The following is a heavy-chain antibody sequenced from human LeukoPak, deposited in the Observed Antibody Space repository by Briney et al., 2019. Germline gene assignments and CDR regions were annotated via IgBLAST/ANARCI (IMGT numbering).Heavy chain of an antibody. Sequence: GGSLRLFCAASGFTFSSYWMHWVRQAPGKGLVWVSRINSDGSSTSYADSVKGRFTISRDNAKNTLYLQMNSLRAEDTAVYYCASQGGDSGWYQMEDYWGQGTLVTVSS. CDR2: INSDGSST. V-gene: IGHV3-74*01. CDR1: GFTFSSYW. J-gene: IGHJ4*02. CDR3: ASQGGDSGWYQMEDY. D-gene: IGHD6-19*01.